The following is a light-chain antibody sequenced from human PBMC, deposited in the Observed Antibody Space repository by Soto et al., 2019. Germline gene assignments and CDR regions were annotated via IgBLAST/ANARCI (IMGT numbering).Light chain of an antibody. CDR1: SGHSSYA. V-gene: IGLV4-69*01. CDR3: QTWGTGIHV. J-gene: IGLJ1*01. CDR2: LNSDGSH. Sequence: QLVLTQSPSASASLGASVKLTCTLSSGHSSYAIAWHQQQPEKGPRYLMKLNSDGSHSKGDWIPDRFSGSSSGAERYLIISSLQSEDEADYYCQTWGTGIHVFGTGTKVTVL.